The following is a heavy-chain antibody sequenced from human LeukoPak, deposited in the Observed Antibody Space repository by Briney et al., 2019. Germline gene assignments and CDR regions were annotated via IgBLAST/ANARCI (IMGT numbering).Heavy chain of an antibody. CDR1: GGTFSSYA. CDR3: ARESGSFSSYFDY. V-gene: IGHV1-69*13. CDR2: IIPIFGTA. D-gene: IGHD1-26*01. J-gene: IGHJ4*02. Sequence: SVKVSCKASGGTFSSYAISWVRQAPGQGLEWMGGIIPIFGTANCAQKFQGRVTITADESTSTAYMELSSLRSEDTAVYYCARESGSFSSYFDYWGQGTLVTVSS.